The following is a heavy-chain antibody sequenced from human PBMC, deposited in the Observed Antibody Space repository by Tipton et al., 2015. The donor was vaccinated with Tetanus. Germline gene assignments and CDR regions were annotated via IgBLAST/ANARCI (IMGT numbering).Heavy chain of an antibody. D-gene: IGHD2-2*01. V-gene: IGHV3-33*01. CDR1: GFSITDSG. CDR3: ARDIRLVGSTLYFDY. J-gene: IGHJ4*02. CDR2: IGHEGIPK. Sequence: SLRLSCAASGFSITDSGLHWVRQAPGLRLEWLEFIGHEGIPKLYAGSVKGRFTISRDYSKNTVFLDMSNLRAEDTALYYCARDIRLVGSTLYFDYWGQGALVTVSS.